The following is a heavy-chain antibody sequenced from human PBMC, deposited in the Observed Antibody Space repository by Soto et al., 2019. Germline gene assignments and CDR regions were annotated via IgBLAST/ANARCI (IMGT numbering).Heavy chain of an antibody. CDR3: ARVIVGGSNWFDP. V-gene: IGHV4-30-2*01. D-gene: IGHD1-26*01. CDR1: GGSISSGGYS. Sequence: QLQLQESGSGLVKPSQTLSLTCAVSGGSISSGGYSWSWIRQPPGKGLEWIGYIYHSGSTYYNPSLKSRVTIAVDMSKNQFYLKLSSVTAADTAVYYCARVIVGGSNWFDPWGQGTLVTVSS. CDR2: IYHSGST. J-gene: IGHJ5*02.